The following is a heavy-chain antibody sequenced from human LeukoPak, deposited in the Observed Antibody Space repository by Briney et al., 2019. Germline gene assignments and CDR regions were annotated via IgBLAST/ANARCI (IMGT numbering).Heavy chain of an antibody. CDR1: GGSFSGYY. V-gene: IGHV4-34*01. CDR3: ARWSGSWYFDY. D-gene: IGHD6-13*01. Sequence: KSSETLSLTCAVYGGSFSGYYWSWIRQPPGKGLEWIGEINHSGSTNYNPSLKSRVTISVDTSKNQFSLKLSSVTAADTAVYYCARWSGSWYFDYWGQGTLVTVSS. CDR2: INHSGST. J-gene: IGHJ4*02.